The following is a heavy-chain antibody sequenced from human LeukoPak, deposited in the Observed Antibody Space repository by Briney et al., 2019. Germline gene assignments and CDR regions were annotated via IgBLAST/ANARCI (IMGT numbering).Heavy chain of an antibody. CDR1: GGSFSGYY. CDR3: ARGGHYSDAFDI. Sequence: SETLSLTCAVYGGSFSGYYWSWIRQPPGKGLEWIGEINHSGSTNYNPSLKSRVTISVDTSKNQFSLKLSSVTDADTAVYYCARGGHYSDAFDIWGQGTMVTVSS. D-gene: IGHD3-10*01. J-gene: IGHJ3*02. CDR2: INHSGST. V-gene: IGHV4-34*01.